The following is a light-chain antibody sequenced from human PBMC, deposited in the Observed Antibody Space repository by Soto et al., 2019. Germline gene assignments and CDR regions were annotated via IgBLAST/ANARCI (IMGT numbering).Light chain of an antibody. CDR3: QKSYNNPLN. CDR1: QRISAY. Sequence: DIQMTHSPSSLSAYVLDIVTITFRASQRISAYLNWYQHKPGKAPRLLIYTASSLQSGVPSRFSGSGSGTDFTLTISSLQPEDFATYYCQKSYNNPLNFGGGTKVDIK. J-gene: IGKJ4*01. CDR2: TAS. V-gene: IGKV1-39*01.